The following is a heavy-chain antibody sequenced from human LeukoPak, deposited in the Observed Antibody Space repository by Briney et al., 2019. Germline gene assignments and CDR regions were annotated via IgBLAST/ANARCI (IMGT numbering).Heavy chain of an antibody. Sequence: PSGTLSLTCAVSGGSISSGGYSWSWIRQPPGKGLEWIGYIYHSGSTYYNPSLKSRVTISVDRSKNQFSLKLSSVTAADTAVYYCARARSTSCYVDYWGQGTLVTVSS. J-gene: IGHJ4*02. CDR1: GGSISSGGYS. V-gene: IGHV4-30-2*01. D-gene: IGHD2-2*01. CDR3: ARARSTSCYVDY. CDR2: IYHSGST.